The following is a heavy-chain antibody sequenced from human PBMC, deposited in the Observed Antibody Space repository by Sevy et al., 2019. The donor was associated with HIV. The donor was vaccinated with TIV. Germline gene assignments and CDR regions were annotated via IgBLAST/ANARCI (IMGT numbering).Heavy chain of an antibody. J-gene: IGHJ6*02. CDR3: ARDSVGSHSSSRRIYYYYGMDV. D-gene: IGHD6-13*01. CDR1: GFTFSSYS. V-gene: IGHV3-48*02. Sequence: GGSLRLSCAASGFTFSSYSMNWVRQAPGKGLEWVSYISSSSSTIYYADSVKGRFTISRDNAKNSLYLQMNSLRDEDTAVYYCARDSVGSHSSSRRIYYYYGMDVWGQGTTVTVS. CDR2: ISSSSSTI.